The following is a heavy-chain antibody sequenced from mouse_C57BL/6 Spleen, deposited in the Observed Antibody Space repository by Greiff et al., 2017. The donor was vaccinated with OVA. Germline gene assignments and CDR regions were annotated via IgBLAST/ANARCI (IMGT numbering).Heavy chain of an antibody. CDR1: GYTFTSYG. D-gene: IGHD2-1*01. J-gene: IGHJ3*01. CDR2: IYPRSGNT. CDR3: ASGNSFAY. Sequence: VQLQQSGAELARPGASVKLSCKASGYTFTSYGISWVKQRTGQGLEWIGEIYPRSGNTYYNEKFKGKATLTADKSSSTAYMELRSLTSEDSAVYFCASGNSFAYWGQGTLVTVSA. V-gene: IGHV1-81*01.